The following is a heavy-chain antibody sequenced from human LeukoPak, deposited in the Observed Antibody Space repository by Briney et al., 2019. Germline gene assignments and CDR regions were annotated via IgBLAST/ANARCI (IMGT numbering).Heavy chain of an antibody. CDR1: GFTFSNYA. CDR2: IRGNAYGGTA. CDR3: TRERFVSRWYLDYVQH. J-gene: IGHJ1*01. Sequence: PGGSLRLSCTASGFTFSNYAMGWFRQAPGKGLEWVGFIRGNAYGGTADFAASLKGRFTMSRDDYKSIAYLQMNSLKTEDTAVYYCTRERFVSRWYLDYVQHWGQGTLVTV. V-gene: IGHV3-49*03. D-gene: IGHD6-13*01.